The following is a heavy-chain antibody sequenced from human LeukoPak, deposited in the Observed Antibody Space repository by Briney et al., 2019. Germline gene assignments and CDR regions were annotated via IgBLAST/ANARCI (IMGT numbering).Heavy chain of an antibody. CDR3: ARGDYYGSGSPLL. D-gene: IGHD3-10*01. Sequence: PSQTLSLTCTVSGGSISSGDYYRSWIRQPPGKGLEWIGYIYYSGGTYYNPSLKSRVTISVDTSKNQFSLKLSSVTAADTAVYYCARGDYYGSGSPLLWGQGTLVTVSS. CDR1: GGSISSGDYY. CDR2: IYYSGGT. V-gene: IGHV4-30-4*01. J-gene: IGHJ4*02.